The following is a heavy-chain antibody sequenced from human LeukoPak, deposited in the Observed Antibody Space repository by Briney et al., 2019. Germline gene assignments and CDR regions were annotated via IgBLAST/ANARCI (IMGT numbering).Heavy chain of an antibody. CDR3: ARDRWFGELSPFYYMDV. D-gene: IGHD3-10*01. Sequence: SETLSLTCTVSGGSISSYYWSWIRQPAGKGLEWIGRIYTSGSTNYNPSLKSRVTVSVDTSKNQFSLKLSSVTAADTAVYYCARDRWFGELSPFYYMDVWGKGTTVTVSS. J-gene: IGHJ6*03. V-gene: IGHV4-4*07. CDR2: IYTSGST. CDR1: GGSISSYY.